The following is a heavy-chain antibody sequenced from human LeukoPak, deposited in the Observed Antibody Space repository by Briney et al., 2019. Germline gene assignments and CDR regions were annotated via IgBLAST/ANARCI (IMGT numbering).Heavy chain of an antibody. CDR1: GFTFKSYD. V-gene: IGHV3-30*18. Sequence: GGSLRLSCAASGFTFKSYDMHWVRQAPGKGLEWVAVFSNDGSNKYYADSVKGRFTISRDNSKNMLYLQMNSLRAEDTAVYYCAKVYCTSTTCYIAYLDYWGQGTLVTVSS. CDR3: AKVYCTSTTCYIAYLDY. D-gene: IGHD2-2*02. J-gene: IGHJ4*02. CDR2: FSNDGSNK.